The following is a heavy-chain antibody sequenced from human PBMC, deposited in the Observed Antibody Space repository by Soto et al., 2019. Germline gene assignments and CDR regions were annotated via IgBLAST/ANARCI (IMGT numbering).Heavy chain of an antibody. V-gene: IGHV4-31*03. CDR3: ARARGARYFDY. D-gene: IGHD2-15*01. CDR1: GGSISSGGYY. J-gene: IGHJ4*02. Sequence: SETLSLTCTVSGGSISSGGYYWSWIRQHPGTGLEWIGYISYSGSTYYNPSLKSRVTISVDTSKNQFSLKLSSVTAADTAVYYCARARGARYFDYWGQGTLVTVS. CDR2: ISYSGST.